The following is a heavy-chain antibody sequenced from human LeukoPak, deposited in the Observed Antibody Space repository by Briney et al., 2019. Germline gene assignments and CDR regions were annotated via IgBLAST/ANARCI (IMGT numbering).Heavy chain of an antibody. Sequence: GGSLRLSCAASGFTVSTNYMSWVRQAPGKGLEWVSVIYSGGTTYYADSVKGRFSISRDNSKNTLDLQMNSLGAEDTAVYYCARYDYGRSGFDYWGQGTLVTVSS. J-gene: IGHJ4*02. V-gene: IGHV3-66*01. CDR3: ARYDYGRSGFDY. CDR1: GFTVSTNY. D-gene: IGHD5-12*01. CDR2: IYSGGTT.